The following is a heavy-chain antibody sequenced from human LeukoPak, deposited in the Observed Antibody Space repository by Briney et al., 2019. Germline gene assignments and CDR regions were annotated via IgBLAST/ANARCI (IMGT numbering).Heavy chain of an antibody. CDR2: ISGSGGST. CDR1: GFTFSSYA. J-gene: IGHJ3*02. Sequence: GGSLRLSCAASGFTFSSYAMSWVRQAPGKGLEWVPAISGSGGSTYYADSVKGRFTISRDNSKNTLYLQMNSLRAEDTAVYYCARDDDDAFDIWGQGTMVTVSS. V-gene: IGHV3-23*01. CDR3: ARDDDDAFDI.